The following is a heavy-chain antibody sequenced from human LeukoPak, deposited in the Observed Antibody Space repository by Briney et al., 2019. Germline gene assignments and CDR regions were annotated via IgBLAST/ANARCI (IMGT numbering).Heavy chain of an antibody. CDR1: GFTFSSYS. CDR3: ARDFSRDGSNRYYMDV. V-gene: IGHV3-21*01. D-gene: IGHD5-24*01. CDR2: ISSSSSYI. Sequence: AGGSLRLSCAASGFTFSSYSMNWVRQAPGKGLEWVSTISSSSSYIYYADSVKGRFTISIDNAKNSLYLKMNSLRAADTAVYYCARDFSRDGSNRYYMDVWGQGTTVTVS. J-gene: IGHJ6*03.